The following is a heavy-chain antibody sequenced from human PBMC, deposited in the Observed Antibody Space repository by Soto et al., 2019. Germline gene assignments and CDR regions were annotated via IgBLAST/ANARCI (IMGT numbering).Heavy chain of an antibody. CDR2: ISGSGDVQ. J-gene: IGHJ4*02. Sequence: GGSLRLSCAASGFTFSDYYMSWIRQAPGKGLEWVSYISGSGDVQYYADSVKGRFTISRDNAKNSLYLQMNSLRAEDTAVYFCGRDLGYYDSSGYFDYWGQRTLVTVSS. CDR1: GFTFSDYY. CDR3: GRDLGYYDSSGYFDY. V-gene: IGHV3-11*01. D-gene: IGHD3-22*01.